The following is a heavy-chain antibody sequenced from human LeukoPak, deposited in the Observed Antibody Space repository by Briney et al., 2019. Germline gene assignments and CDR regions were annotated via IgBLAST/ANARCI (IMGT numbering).Heavy chain of an antibody. Sequence: PGRSLRLSCAASGFTFSSYGMHWVRQAPGKGLEWVAVISYDGSNKYYADSVKGRLTISRDNSKNTLYLQMNSLRAEDTAVYYCAKDKGIGNYYYYYGMDVWGQGTTVTVSS. J-gene: IGHJ6*02. CDR1: GFTFSSYG. CDR2: ISYDGSNK. D-gene: IGHD2-15*01. CDR3: AKDKGIGNYYYYYGMDV. V-gene: IGHV3-30*18.